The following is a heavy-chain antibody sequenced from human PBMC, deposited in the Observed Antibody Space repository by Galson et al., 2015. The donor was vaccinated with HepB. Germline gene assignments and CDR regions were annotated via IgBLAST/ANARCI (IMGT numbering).Heavy chain of an antibody. J-gene: IGHJ5*02. D-gene: IGHD1-26*01. CDR1: GYTLTELS. V-gene: IGHV1-24*01. CDR3: ATCQWATIRKDSRGFDP. Sequence: SVKVSCKVSGYTLTELSMHWVRQAPGKGLEWMGGFDPEDGETIYAQKFQGRVTMTEDTSTDTAYMELSSLRSEDTAVYYCATCQWATIRKDSRGFDPWGQGTLVTVSS. CDR2: FDPEDGET.